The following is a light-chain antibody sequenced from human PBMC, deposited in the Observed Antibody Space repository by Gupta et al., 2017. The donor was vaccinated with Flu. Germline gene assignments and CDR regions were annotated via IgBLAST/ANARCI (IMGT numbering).Light chain of an antibody. CDR2: AAS. CDR1: QSISSY. CDR3: QQSYSTPIT. J-gene: IGKJ4*02. V-gene: IGKV1-39*01. Sequence: PSSLSASVGDRVTITCRARQSISSYLNWYQQKPGKAPKLLIYAASSLQSGVPSRFSSSSSETDFTLTISTLQPEDFASYNCQQSYSTPITCGGGTKVEIK.